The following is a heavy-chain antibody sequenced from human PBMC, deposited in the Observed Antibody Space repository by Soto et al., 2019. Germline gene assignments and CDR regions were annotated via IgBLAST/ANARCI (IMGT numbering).Heavy chain of an antibody. D-gene: IGHD3-10*01. CDR3: GRGIYQNNWFGP. CDR2: IWYDGSNK. CDR1: GFTFSSYG. J-gene: IGHJ5*02. V-gene: IGHV3-33*01. Sequence: QVQLVGSGGGVVQPGRSLRLSCAASGFTFSSYGMHWVRQAPGKGLEWVAVIWYDGSNKYYADSVKGRFTISRDNSKNTLYLQMNSLRAEDTAVYYCGRGIYQNNWFGPWGQGTLVTVFS.